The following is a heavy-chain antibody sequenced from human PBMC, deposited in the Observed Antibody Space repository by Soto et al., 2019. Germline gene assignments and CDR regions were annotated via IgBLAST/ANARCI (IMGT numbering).Heavy chain of an antibody. D-gene: IGHD4-17*01. J-gene: IGHJ4*02. CDR1: GFSLSTSGVG. Sequence: QITLKGSGPTLVKPTQTLTLTCTFSGFSLSTSGVGVGWIRQPPGKALEWLALIYWNDDKRYSPSLKSRLTITTDTSKNQVVLTMTNMYPVDTATYYCAHDSGDYGDFDYWGQGTLVTVSS. CDR2: IYWNDDK. CDR3: AHDSGDYGDFDY. V-gene: IGHV2-5*01.